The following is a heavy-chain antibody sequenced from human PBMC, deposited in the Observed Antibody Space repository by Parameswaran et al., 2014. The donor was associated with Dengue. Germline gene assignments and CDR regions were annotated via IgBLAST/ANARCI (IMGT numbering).Heavy chain of an antibody. CDR1: GFTFDDYA. CDR3: AKVGIAARPGLEYYFDY. D-gene: IGHD6-6*01. V-gene: IGHV3-9*01. Sequence: SLKISCAASGFTFDDYAMHWVRQAPGKGLEWVSGISWNSGSIGYADSVKGRFTISRDNAKNSLYLQMNSLRAEDTALYYCAKVGIAARPGLEYYFDYWGQGTLVTVSS. CDR2: ISWNSGSI. J-gene: IGHJ4*02.